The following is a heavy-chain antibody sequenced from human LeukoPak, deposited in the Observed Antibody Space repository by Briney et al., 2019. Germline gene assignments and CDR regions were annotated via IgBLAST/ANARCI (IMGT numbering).Heavy chain of an antibody. V-gene: IGHV4-31*03. CDR2: IYYSGST. D-gene: IGHD3-10*01. CDR1: SGSISSGGYY. CDR3: ARVLMVRRVITGNMDV. Sequence: PSQTLSLTCTVSSGSISSGGYYWRWIRQHPGKGLEWIGYIYYSGSTYYNPSLKSRVTISVDTSKNQFSLKLSSVTAADTAVYYCARVLMVRRVITGNMDVWGKGTTVTVSS. J-gene: IGHJ6*03.